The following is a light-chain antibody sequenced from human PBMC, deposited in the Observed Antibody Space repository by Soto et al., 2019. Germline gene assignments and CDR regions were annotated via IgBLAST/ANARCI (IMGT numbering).Light chain of an antibody. CDR1: SSNIGSNY. CDR3: AAWDDSVSGDVV. V-gene: IGLV1-47*01. J-gene: IGLJ2*01. Sequence: QSVLTQPPSASGTPGQRVTISCSGSSSNIGSNYVYWYQQLPGTAPKLLIYRNNQRPSGVPDRFSGSKSGTSASLAISGLRSEDEADYYCAAWDDSVSGDVVFGGGTKLTVL. CDR2: RNN.